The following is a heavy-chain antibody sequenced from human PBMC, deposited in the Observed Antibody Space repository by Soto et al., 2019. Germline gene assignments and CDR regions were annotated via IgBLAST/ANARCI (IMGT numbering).Heavy chain of an antibody. V-gene: IGHV3-30*18. J-gene: IGHJ4*02. CDR2: VSHDGRNT. CDR1: GFTFSDYA. D-gene: IGHD6-19*01. Sequence: VQLVESGGGVVQPGRSLRLSCAASGFTFSDYAMHWGRQAPGKGLEWVAVVSHDGRNTHYADSVKGRFTISRDSSKNTVSLEMTSRRAEDTAVYYCANVGRQRLVTSDFNYWCQGALVTVSS. CDR3: ANVGRQRLVTSDFNY.